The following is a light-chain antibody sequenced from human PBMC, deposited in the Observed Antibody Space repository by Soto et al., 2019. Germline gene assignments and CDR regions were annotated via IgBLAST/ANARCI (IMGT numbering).Light chain of an antibody. CDR3: SSYTSSSTVV. Sequence: QSALTQPASVSGSPGQSITISCTGTSSYVGGYNYVSWYQQHPGKAPKLIIYDVSNRPSGVSNRFSGSKSGNTASLTISGLQAEDEADYSCSSYTSSSTVVFGGTTKLTVL. CDR2: DVS. J-gene: IGLJ2*01. V-gene: IGLV2-14*01. CDR1: SSYVGGYNY.